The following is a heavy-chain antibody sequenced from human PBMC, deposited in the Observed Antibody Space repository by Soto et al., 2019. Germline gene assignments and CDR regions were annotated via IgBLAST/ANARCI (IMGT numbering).Heavy chain of an antibody. CDR3: VRLLGNSWLDF. J-gene: IGHJ5*01. V-gene: IGHV6-1*01. CDR2: TYYRSKWYN. CDR1: GDSVSSSSVT. D-gene: IGHD1-26*01. Sequence: SQTLSLTCAISGDSVSSSSVTWNWIRQSPSRGLEWLGRTYYRSKWYNDYAESVKSRITINPDTSKNQYSLHLNSVTPEDTAVYYCVRLLGNSWLDFWGQATLVTATS.